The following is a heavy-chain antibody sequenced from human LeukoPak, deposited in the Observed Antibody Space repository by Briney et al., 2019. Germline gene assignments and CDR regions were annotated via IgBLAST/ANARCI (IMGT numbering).Heavy chain of an antibody. CDR2: IRYDGSNK. CDR3: AKDLDDYSNRDDGGY. Sequence: PGGSLRLSCTASGFAFSSYGMHWVRQAPGKGLEWVAFIRYDGSNKYYADSVKGRFTISRDNSKNTLYLQMNSLRAEDTAVYYCAKDLDDYSNRDDGGYWGQGTLVTVSS. D-gene: IGHD4-11*01. V-gene: IGHV3-30*02. J-gene: IGHJ4*02. CDR1: GFAFSSYG.